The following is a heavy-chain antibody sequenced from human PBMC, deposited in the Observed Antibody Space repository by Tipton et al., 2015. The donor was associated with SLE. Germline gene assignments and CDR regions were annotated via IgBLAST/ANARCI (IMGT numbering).Heavy chain of an antibody. CDR2: IRSKAYGGTT. CDR3: TRDRDYYDSSGYDYYYGMDV. D-gene: IGHD3-22*01. Sequence: RSLRLSCTASGFTFGDYAMSWFRQAPGKGLEWVGFIRSKAYGGTTEYAASVKGRFTISRDDSKSIAYLQMSSLKTEDTPVYYCTRDRDYYDSSGYDYYYGMDVWGQGTTVTVSS. CDR1: GFTFGDYA. V-gene: IGHV3-49*03. J-gene: IGHJ6*02.